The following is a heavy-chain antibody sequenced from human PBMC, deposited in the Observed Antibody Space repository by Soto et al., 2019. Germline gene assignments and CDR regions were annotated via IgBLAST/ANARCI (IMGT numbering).Heavy chain of an antibody. CDR3: ARDPPRPGYCSGGSCFYYYYYMDV. V-gene: IGHV1-18*01. Sequence: APVKVSCKASGYTFTSYGISWVRQAPGQGLEWMGWISAYNGNTNSAQKLQGRVTMTTDTSTSTAYMELRSLRSDDTAVYYCARDPPRPGYCSGGSCFYYYYYMDVWGKGTTVTVSS. D-gene: IGHD2-15*01. CDR1: GYTFTSYG. J-gene: IGHJ6*03. CDR2: ISAYNGNT.